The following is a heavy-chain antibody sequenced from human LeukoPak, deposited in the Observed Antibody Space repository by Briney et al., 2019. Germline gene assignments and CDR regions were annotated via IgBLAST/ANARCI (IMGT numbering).Heavy chain of an antibody. J-gene: IGHJ4*02. CDR1: GYSFTSYW. CDR3: ARGVPAAISPPTH. CDR2: IYPGDSDT. D-gene: IGHD2-2*01. V-gene: IGHV5-51*01. Sequence: GESLKISCKGSGYSFTSYWIGWVRQMPGKGLEWMGIIYPGDSDTRYSPSFQGQVTISADTSITTAYLQWSSLRASDTAMYYCARGVPAAISPPTHWGQGTLVTVSS.